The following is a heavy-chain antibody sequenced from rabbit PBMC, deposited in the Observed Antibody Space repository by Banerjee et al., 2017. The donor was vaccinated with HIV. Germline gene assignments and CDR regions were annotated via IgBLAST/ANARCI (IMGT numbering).Heavy chain of an antibody. CDR3: ARGGGL. CDR2: IDPVFGSA. J-gene: IGHJ4*01. V-gene: IGHV1S7*01. Sequence: VRQAPGKGLEWIGYIDPVFGSAYYASWVNGRFSISRENTQNMVSLQLNSLTAADTATYFCARGGGLWGPGTLVTVS.